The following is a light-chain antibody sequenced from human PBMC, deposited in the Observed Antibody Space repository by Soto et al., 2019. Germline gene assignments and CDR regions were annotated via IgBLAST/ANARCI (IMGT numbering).Light chain of an antibody. V-gene: IGKV3-15*01. Sequence: EIVMPQSPATLSVSPGERATLSCRASQSLSSNLAWYQQKPGQAPRLLIYGASTRATGIPARFSGSGSGTECTLTISSLQSEDFAVYYCQQYNNWPPLTVGGGTKVEIK. J-gene: IGKJ4*01. CDR3: QQYNNWPPLT. CDR1: QSLSSN. CDR2: GAS.